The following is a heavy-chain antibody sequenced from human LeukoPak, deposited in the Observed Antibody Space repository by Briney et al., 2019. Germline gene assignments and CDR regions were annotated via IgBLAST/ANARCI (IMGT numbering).Heavy chain of an antibody. CDR3: TRDGADTGFDFDY. J-gene: IGHJ4*02. CDR1: GFTFNSYS. Sequence: GGSLRLSCRASGFTFNSYSMNWVRQAPGKGLEWISYITGTSYPKMYGDSVRGRFTISRDNAQNSLYLQMRFLRAEDTAHYYCTRDGADTGFDFDYWGQGVLVTVSS. D-gene: IGHD2-8*02. CDR2: ITGTSYPK. V-gene: IGHV3-21*05.